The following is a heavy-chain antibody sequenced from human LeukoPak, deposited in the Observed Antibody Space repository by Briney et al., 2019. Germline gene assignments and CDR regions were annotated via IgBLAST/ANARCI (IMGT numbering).Heavy chain of an antibody. V-gene: IGHV3-53*04. Sequence: HPGGSLRLSCAASGFTFSSYAMSWVRQAPGKGLEWVSATYSGGSTYYADSVRGRFTISRHNSKNTLYLQMNSLRAEDTAVYYCARDIPNGYSPFDYWGQGTLVTVSS. CDR3: ARDIPNGYSPFDY. D-gene: IGHD5-24*01. CDR2: TYSGGST. CDR1: GFTFSSYA. J-gene: IGHJ4*02.